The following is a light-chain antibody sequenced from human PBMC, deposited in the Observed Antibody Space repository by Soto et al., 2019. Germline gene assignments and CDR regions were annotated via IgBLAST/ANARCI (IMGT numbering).Light chain of an antibody. Sequence: EIVMTQSPPTLSVSPGERATLSCRASQSVGSKLASYQQRPGQAPRLLIYDASNRATGIPARFSGSGSGTEFSLTISSLQSEDFAVYSCQQYGDWPGAFGGGTKVEIK. CDR3: QQYGDWPGA. CDR1: QSVGSK. J-gene: IGKJ4*01. CDR2: DAS. V-gene: IGKV3D-15*01.